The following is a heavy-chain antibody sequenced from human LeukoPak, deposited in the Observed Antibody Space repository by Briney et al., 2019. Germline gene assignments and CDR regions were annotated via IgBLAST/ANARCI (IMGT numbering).Heavy chain of an antibody. D-gene: IGHD3-3*01. Sequence: GGSLRLSCAASGFTFSSYWMTWVRQAPGKGLEWVSLIRGDTFKSYSDSVKGRFSISRDDYRNTLYLHMSRLRAEDTAVYYCVRDKGVGPAERFDYWGQGTMVTVSS. J-gene: IGHJ4*02. V-gene: IGHV3-53*01. CDR3: VRDKGVGPAERFDY. CDR1: GFTFSSYW. CDR2: IRGDTFK.